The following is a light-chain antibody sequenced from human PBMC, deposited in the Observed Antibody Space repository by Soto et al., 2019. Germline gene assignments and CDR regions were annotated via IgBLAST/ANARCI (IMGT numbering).Light chain of an antibody. Sequence: PFILSASVGDRVTITCRASQSIGSWLAWYQHKPGKVPKFLIYDASKLGSGVPSRFSGSGSGTEFTLTISSLQPDDFATYYCQQYFTYPLTFGQGTKVDIK. CDR2: DAS. CDR3: QQYFTYPLT. CDR1: QSIGSW. V-gene: IGKV1-5*01. J-gene: IGKJ1*01.